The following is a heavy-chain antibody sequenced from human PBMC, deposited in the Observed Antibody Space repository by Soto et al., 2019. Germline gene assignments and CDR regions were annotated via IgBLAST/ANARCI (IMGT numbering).Heavy chain of an antibody. J-gene: IGHJ5*02. CDR2: INAGNGNT. V-gene: IGHV1-3*01. Sequence: ASVKVSCKASGYTFTSYAMHWVRQAPGQRLEWMGWINAGNGNTKYSQKFQGRVTITRDTSASTAYMELSSLRSEDTAVYYCARDLQVDYDFWSGPGWFDPWGQGTLVTVSS. CDR1: GYTFTSYA. CDR3: ARDLQVDYDFWSGPGWFDP. D-gene: IGHD3-3*01.